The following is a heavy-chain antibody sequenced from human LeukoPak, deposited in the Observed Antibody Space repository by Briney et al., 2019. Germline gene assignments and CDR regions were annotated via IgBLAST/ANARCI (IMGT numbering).Heavy chain of an antibody. J-gene: IGHJ4*02. CDR2: IYSGGST. D-gene: IGHD3-3*01. V-gene: IGHV3-66*01. Sequence: GGSLRLSCAASGFTVSSNYMSWVRQAPGKGLEWVSIIYSGGSTYYADSVKGRFTISRDNSKNTLYLQMNSLRAEDTAVYYCARAWSGTQYYFDYWGQGTLVTVPS. CDR3: ARAWSGTQYYFDY. CDR1: GFTVSSNY.